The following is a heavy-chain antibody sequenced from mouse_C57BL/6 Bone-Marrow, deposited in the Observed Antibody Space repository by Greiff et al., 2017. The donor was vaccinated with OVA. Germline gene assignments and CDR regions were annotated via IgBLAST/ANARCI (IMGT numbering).Heavy chain of an antibody. V-gene: IGHV1-72*01. J-gene: IGHJ4*01. Sequence: VQGVESGAELVKPGASVKLSCKASGYTFTSYWMHWVKQRPGRGLEWIGRIDPNSGGTKYNEKFKSKATLTVDKPSSTAYMQLSSLTSEDSAVYYCARGVLPYYYAMDYWGQGTSVTVSS. CDR2: IDPNSGGT. D-gene: IGHD1-1*01. CDR1: GYTFTSYW. CDR3: ARGVLPYYYAMDY.